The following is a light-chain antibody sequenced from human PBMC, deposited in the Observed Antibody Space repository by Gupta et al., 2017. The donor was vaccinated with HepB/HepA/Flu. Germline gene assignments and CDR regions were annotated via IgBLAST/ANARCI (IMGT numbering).Light chain of an antibody. Sequence: QPASVSGSPGQSITISCTGTSSDVGGYNYVPWYQQHPGKAPKLMIYDVSNRPSGVSNRFSGSKSGNTASLTISALQAEDEADYYCSSYTSSSTWVFGGGTKLTVL. CDR3: SSYTSSSTWV. CDR1: SSDVGGYNY. V-gene: IGLV2-14*03. CDR2: DVS. J-gene: IGLJ3*02.